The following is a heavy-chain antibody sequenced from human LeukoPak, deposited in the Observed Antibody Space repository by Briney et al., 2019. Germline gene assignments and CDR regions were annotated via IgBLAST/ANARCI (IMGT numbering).Heavy chain of an antibody. V-gene: IGHV1-2*02. Sequence: ASVKVSCKASGYTFTGYYMHWVRQAPGQGLEWMGWINPNSGGTNYAQKFQGRVTMTRDTSISTAYMELSRLRSDDTAVYYCARDISVAVDSGCFDYWGQGTLVTVSS. CDR3: ARDISVAVDSGCFDY. J-gene: IGHJ4*02. D-gene: IGHD6-19*01. CDR2: INPNSGGT. CDR1: GYTFTGYY.